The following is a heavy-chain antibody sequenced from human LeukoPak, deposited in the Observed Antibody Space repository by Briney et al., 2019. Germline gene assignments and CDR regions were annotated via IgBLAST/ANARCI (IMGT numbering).Heavy chain of an antibody. J-gene: IGHJ4*02. D-gene: IGHD3-22*01. CDR3: ARDDGYDSSGYDFDY. CDR2: INPNSGGT. Sequence: ASVKVSCKASGYTFTGYYMHWVRQAPGQGLEWMGRINPNSGGTNYAQKFQGRVTMTRDTSISTAYMELSRLGSDGTAVYYCARDDGYDSSGYDFDYWGQGTLVTVSS. V-gene: IGHV1-2*06. CDR1: GYTFTGYY.